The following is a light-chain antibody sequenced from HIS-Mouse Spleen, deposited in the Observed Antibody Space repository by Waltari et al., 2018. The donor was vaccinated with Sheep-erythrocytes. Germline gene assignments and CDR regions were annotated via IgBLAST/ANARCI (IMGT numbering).Light chain of an antibody. CDR1: SSDVGGYNY. CDR3: CSYAGSYNYV. CDR2: DDS. V-gene: IGLV2-11*01. J-gene: IGLJ1*01. Sequence: QSALTQPRSVSGSPGQSVTISCTGTSSDVGGYNYVSRYQQNPGKAPKLRIYDDSKRPSGVPDPFSGSKAGNTASLTISGLQAEDEADYYCCSYAGSYNYVFGTGTKVTVL.